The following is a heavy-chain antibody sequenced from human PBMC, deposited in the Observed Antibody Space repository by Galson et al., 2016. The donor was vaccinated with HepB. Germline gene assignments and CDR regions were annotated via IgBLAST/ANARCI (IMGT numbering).Heavy chain of an antibody. D-gene: IGHD6-13*01. CDR3: TRTPPPAGYSSSWYYFDY. J-gene: IGHJ4*02. CDR2: IDWDGDK. CDR1: GFSLSTSGMC. V-gene: IGHV2-70*01. Sequence: PALVQPTQTLALTCTFSGFSLSTSGMCVSWIRQPPGKALEWLALIDWDGDKYYSKSLKNRLTISKDTSKNQVVLTMTNLDPVDTATYYCTRTPPPAGYSSSWYYFDYWGQGTRVTVSS.